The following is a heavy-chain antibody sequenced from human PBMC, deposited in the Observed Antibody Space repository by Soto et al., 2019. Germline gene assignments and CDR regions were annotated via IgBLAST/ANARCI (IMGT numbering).Heavy chain of an antibody. Sequence: TLSLTCAVSGGSISSGGYSWSWIRQPPGKGLEWLALIYWDDDRRYNPSLKSRLTITKDTSKNQVVLTMTNMDPVDTATYYCAHRPSTAPGYFDYWGQGTLVTVSS. D-gene: IGHD2-15*01. CDR2: IYWDDDR. V-gene: IGHV2-5*08. J-gene: IGHJ4*02. CDR1: GGSISSGGYS. CDR3: AHRPSTAPGYFDY.